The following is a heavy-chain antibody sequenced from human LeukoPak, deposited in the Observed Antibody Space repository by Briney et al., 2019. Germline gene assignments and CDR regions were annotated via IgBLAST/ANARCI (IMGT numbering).Heavy chain of an antibody. CDR1: GFTFSGFY. CDR2: IYDSGTT. CDR3: ARRIYYSGAYFGFDY. D-gene: IGHD3-10*01. J-gene: IGHJ4*02. Sequence: PGGSLRLSCAASGFTFSGFYMNWVRQAPGKGLEWVSVIYDSGTTYYTDSVRGRFTISRDDSENTLYLQMNSLRAEDTAVYYCARRIYYSGAYFGFDYWGQGTLVIVSS. V-gene: IGHV3-53*01.